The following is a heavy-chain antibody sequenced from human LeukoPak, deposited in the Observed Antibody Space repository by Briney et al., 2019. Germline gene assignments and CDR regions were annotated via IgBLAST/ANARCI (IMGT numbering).Heavy chain of an antibody. CDR3: VRGPNDWRGFDF. J-gene: IGHJ4*02. V-gene: IGHV3-74*01. CDR2: IGPDGRTI. CDR1: GFTFCSHW. D-gene: IGHD3-9*01. Sequence: GGSLSLSCAASGFTFCSHWMHWVRHAPGMGLLWVSCIGPDGRTIRYADSVKGRFTISRDNAKNTLYLQMNGLRVDDTTVYYCVRGPNDWRGFDFWGQGTLVTVSS.